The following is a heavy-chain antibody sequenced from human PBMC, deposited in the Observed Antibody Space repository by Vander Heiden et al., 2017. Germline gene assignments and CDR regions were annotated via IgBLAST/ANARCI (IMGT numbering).Heavy chain of an antibody. Sequence: QVQLVESGGGVVQPGRSLRLSCAASGFTFSSYGMHWVRQAPGKGLEWVAVISYNGSNKYYADSVKGRFTISRDNSKNTLYLQMNSLRAEDTAVYYCAKDFELPSAKYYFDYWGQGTLVTVSS. J-gene: IGHJ4*02. CDR2: ISYNGSNK. D-gene: IGHD2-15*01. V-gene: IGHV3-30*18. CDR3: AKDFELPSAKYYFDY. CDR1: GFTFSSYG.